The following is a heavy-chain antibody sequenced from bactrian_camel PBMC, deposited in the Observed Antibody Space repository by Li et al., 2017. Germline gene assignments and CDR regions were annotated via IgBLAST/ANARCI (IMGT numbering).Heavy chain of an antibody. Sequence: VQLVESGGGSVQAGESLRLSCAASGSTVTMAWFRRAPGKEREGVAAIVLRGGHTYPNAGSTFAADAVKGRFIISRDNAKNTVYLQMNNLQPEDTAMYYCAEGRGSRGEHCYSLNYWGRGTQVTVS. J-gene: IGHJ4*01. D-gene: IGHD6*01. CDR3: AEGRGSRGEHCYSLNY. CDR2: IVLRGGHTYPNAGST. V-gene: IGHV3S31*01. CDR1: GSTVT.